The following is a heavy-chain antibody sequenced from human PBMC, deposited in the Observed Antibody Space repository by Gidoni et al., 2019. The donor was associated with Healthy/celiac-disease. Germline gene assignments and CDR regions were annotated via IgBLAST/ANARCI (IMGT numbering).Heavy chain of an antibody. D-gene: IGHD1-26*01. V-gene: IGHV3-30*02. Sequence: QVQLVVSGGGVVQPGRSLRLSCAASGFTFSSYGMHWVRQAPGKGLEWVAFIRYDGSNKYYADSVKGRFTISRDNSKNTLYLQMNSLRAEDTAVYYCAKDRGEWELDSAFDYWGQGTLVTVSS. CDR3: AKDRGEWELDSAFDY. CDR1: GFTFSSYG. CDR2: IRYDGSNK. J-gene: IGHJ4*02.